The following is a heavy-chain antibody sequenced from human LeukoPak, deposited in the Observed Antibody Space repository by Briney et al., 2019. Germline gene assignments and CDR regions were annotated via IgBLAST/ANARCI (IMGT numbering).Heavy chain of an antibody. D-gene: IGHD4-11*01. CDR3: ARGRGYSNYDCDY. CDR1: GFTFSSYW. Sequence: GGSLRLSCAASGFTFSSYWMSWVRQAPGKGLEWVANINQDGTEKYYVDSVKGRFTISRDNAKNSLYLQMNSLRAEDTALYYCARGRGYSNYDCDYWGQGTLVTVSS. J-gene: IGHJ4*02. V-gene: IGHV3-7*03. CDR2: INQDGTEK.